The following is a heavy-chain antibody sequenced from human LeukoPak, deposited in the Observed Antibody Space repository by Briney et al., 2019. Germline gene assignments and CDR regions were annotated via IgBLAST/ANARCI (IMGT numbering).Heavy chain of an antibody. D-gene: IGHD2/OR15-2a*01. J-gene: IGHJ1*01. Sequence: PGGSLRLSCAASGFTFSSDWMHWVRQAPGKGLVCVSYINGDGSSTNYADSVRGRFTISRDNAKKTLYLQMNSLRDEDTAVYYCAKDRATFLSSFPHWGQGTLVTVSS. CDR1: GFTFSSDW. V-gene: IGHV3-74*01. CDR3: AKDRATFLSSFPH. CDR2: INGDGSST.